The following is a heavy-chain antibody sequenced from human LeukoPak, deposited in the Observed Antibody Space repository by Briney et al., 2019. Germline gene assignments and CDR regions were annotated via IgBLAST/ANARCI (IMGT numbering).Heavy chain of an antibody. CDR2: INPSGGST. J-gene: IGHJ5*02. CDR1: GYTFTGYY. D-gene: IGHD2-2*02. CDR3: AREGCSSTSCYTPNWFDP. V-gene: IGHV1-46*01. Sequence: ASVKVSCKASGYTFTGYYMHWVRQAPGQGLEWMGIINPSGGSTSYAQKFQGRVTMTRDTSTSTVYMELSSLRSEDTAVYYCAREGCSSTSCYTPNWFDPWGQGTLVTVSS.